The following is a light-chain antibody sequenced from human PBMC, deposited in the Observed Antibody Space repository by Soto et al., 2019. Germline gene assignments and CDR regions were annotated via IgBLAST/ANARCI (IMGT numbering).Light chain of an antibody. CDR3: QQYGTLPPT. Sequence: EIVLTQSPGTLSLSPGERATLSCRASQTVINTYLAWYQQKSGQAPKFLIYGASNRATGTPDRFSGSGSGTDFTLTISRLEPEDFAVYYCQQYGTLPPTFGGGTKVEI. CDR2: GAS. V-gene: IGKV3-20*01. J-gene: IGKJ4*01. CDR1: QTVINTY.